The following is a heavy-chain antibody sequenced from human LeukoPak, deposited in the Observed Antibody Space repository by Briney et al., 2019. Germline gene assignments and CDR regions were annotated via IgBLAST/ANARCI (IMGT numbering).Heavy chain of an antibody. CDR2: IIPILGIA. V-gene: IGHV1-69*04. CDR3: ARSERSGLTDY. J-gene: IGHJ4*02. Sequence: GASVKVSCKASGGTFSSYAISWVRQAPGQGLEWMGRIIPILGIANYAQKFQGSVTITADKSTSTAYMELSSLRSEDTAVYYCARSERSGLTDYWGQGTLVTVSS. D-gene: IGHD3-3*01. CDR1: GGTFSSYA.